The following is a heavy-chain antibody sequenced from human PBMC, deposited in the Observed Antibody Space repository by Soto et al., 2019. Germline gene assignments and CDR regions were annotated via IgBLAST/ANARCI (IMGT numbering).Heavy chain of an antibody. V-gene: IGHV4-31*03. CDR2: IYYSGCT. D-gene: IGHD3-10*01. CDR1: GGAISSGDYY. CDR3: ARDVPPGRGSPIFYFCGLDV. J-gene: IGHJ6*02. Sequence: QVQLQESDPGLVKPSQTLSLTCTVSGGAISSGDYYWSWIRQHPGKGLEWIGYIYYSGCTYYNPSLQRRVTIAVARSKNQFSLKLSSVTAADTAVYYCARDVPPGRGSPIFYFCGLDVWGQGATVTVSS.